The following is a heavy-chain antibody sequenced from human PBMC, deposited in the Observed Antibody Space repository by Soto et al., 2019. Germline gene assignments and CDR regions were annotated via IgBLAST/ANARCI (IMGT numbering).Heavy chain of an antibody. D-gene: IGHD3-22*01. Sequence: SETLSLTCTVSGGSISSYYWSCLRQPPGKGLEGIGYSYYSGSTNYNPSLKSRVTISVDTSKNQFSLKLSSVTAADTAVYYCARVNYYDSSGYYYFLGGYSYYWGQGTLVTVSS. CDR3: ARVNYYDSSGYYYFLGGYSYY. V-gene: IGHV4-59*01. CDR2: SYYSGST. CDR1: GGSISSYY. J-gene: IGHJ4*02.